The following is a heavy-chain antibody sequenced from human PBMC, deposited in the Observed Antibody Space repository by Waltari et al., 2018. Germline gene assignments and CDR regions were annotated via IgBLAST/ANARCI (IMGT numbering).Heavy chain of an antibody. CDR1: GGSFSGYY. Sequence: QVQLQQWGAGLLKPSETLSLTCAVYGGSFSGYYWSWIRQPPGKGLEWIGEINHSGSTNYNPSLKSRVTISVDTSKNQFSLKLSSVTAADTAVYYCARGLTTVNYGYWGQGTLVTVSS. CDR3: ARGLTTVNYGY. J-gene: IGHJ4*02. CDR2: INHSGST. D-gene: IGHD4-17*01. V-gene: IGHV4-34*01.